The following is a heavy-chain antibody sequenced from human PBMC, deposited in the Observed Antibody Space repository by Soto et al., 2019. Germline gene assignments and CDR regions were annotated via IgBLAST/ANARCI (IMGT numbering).Heavy chain of an antibody. CDR1: GFTFTSYG. J-gene: IGHJ4*02. V-gene: IGHV3-33*03. Sequence: QVQLVESGGDVVQPGRSLRLSCAASGFTFTSYGMHWVRQAPGAGLEWVASIWHDGNNKEYAESVKGRFTISRDNSANTVHLQMNSLRGEDTGVYYCARPLSPLSVVGGATGHWGQGTLVTVSS. CDR3: ARPLSPLSVVGGATGH. D-gene: IGHD3-10*01. CDR2: IWHDGNNK.